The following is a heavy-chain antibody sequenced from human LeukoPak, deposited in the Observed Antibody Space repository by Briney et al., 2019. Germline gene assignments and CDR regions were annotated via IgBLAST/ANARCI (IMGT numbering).Heavy chain of an antibody. CDR3: AREIFGSGSYPDF. V-gene: IGHV3-33*01. CDR1: GCSFNTYP. J-gene: IGHJ4*02. D-gene: IGHD3-10*01. Sequence: GGAVSHSLVSTGCSFNTYPMHWVRQAGARGLEWVALIWHDGSQKFYSSCVRGRSIISRDNSKNTVYLQMNNLRPEDTAVYYCAREIFGSGSYPDFGGQGTLVTVSS. CDR2: IWHDGSQK.